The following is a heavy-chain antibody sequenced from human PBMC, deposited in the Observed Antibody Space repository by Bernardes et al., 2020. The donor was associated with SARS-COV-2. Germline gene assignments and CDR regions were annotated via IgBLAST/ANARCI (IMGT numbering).Heavy chain of an antibody. V-gene: IGHV3-23*01. J-gene: IGHJ4*02. D-gene: IGHD5-12*01. CDR1: GFSFSIYA. CDR3: AKDLQPDGSWNFDY. Sequence: GGSLRLSCAASGFSFSIYAMNWVRQVPGKGPEWVAGIIGNGNHISYAESVKGRFTISRDNSKNTLYLQMNSLRAEDTAIYYCAKDLQPDGSWNFDYWGRGTPVTVSS. CDR2: IIGNGNHI.